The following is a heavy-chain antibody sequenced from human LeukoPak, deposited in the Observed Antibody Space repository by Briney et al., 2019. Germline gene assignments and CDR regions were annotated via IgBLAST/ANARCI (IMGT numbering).Heavy chain of an antibody. CDR2: ISGSGGST. CDR1: GFTFDDYA. CDR3: AKDPAAMVSQGYYYYGMDV. V-gene: IGHV3-23*01. J-gene: IGHJ6*02. D-gene: IGHD5-18*01. Sequence: PGGSLRLSCAASGFTFDDYAMHWVRQAPGKGLEWVSAISGSGGSTYYADSVKGRFTISRDNSKNTLYLQMNSLRAEDTAVYYCAKDPAAMVSQGYYYYGMDVWGQGTTVTVSS.